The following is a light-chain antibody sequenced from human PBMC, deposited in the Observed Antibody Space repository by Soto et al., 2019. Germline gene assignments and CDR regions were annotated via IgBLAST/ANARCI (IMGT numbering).Light chain of an antibody. J-gene: IGLJ1*01. CDR1: SSDVGGYNY. V-gene: IGLV2-14*01. CDR3: SSYTSSSTLYV. CDR2: DVS. Sequence: QSVLTQPASVSGSPGQASTISCTGNSSDVGGYNYVSWYQQHPGKAPKLMIYDVSNRPSGVSNRFSGSKSGNTASLTISRLQAEDEADYYCSSYTSSSTLYVFGTGTKVTVL.